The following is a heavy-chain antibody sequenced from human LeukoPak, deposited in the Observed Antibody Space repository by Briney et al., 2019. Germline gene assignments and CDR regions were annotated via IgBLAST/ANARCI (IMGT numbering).Heavy chain of an antibody. CDR2: ISSSSSTI. Sequence: PGGSLGLSCAASGFTFSSYSMNWVRQAPGKGLEWVSYISSSSSTIYYADSVKGRFTISRDNSKNTLYLQMNSLRAEDTAVYYCAKATAYCGGDCYAYYFDYWGQGTLVTVSS. CDR3: AKATAYCGGDCYAYYFDY. J-gene: IGHJ4*02. CDR1: GFTFSSYS. D-gene: IGHD2-21*02. V-gene: IGHV3-48*01.